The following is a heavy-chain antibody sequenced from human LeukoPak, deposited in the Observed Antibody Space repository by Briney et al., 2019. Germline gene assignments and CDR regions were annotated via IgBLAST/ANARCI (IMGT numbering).Heavy chain of an antibody. J-gene: IGHJ4*02. CDR3: ARDLPEYYDILTGYPFDY. V-gene: IGHV3-48*02. CDR1: GFTFSSYS. CDR2: IISSSSTI. Sequence: SGGSLRLSCAASGFTFSSYSMNWVRQAPGKGLEWVSYIISSSSTIYYADSVKGRFTISRDNAKNSLYLQMNSLRDEDTAVYYCARDLPEYYDILTGYPFDYWGQGTLVTVST. D-gene: IGHD3-9*01.